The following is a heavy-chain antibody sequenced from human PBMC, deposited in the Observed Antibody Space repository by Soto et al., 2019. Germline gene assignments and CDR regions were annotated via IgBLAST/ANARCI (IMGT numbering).Heavy chain of an antibody. Sequence: SETLSLTCTVSGGSISSYYWSWIRQPAGKGLEWIGRIYTSESTNYNPSLKSRVTMSVDTSKNQFSLKLSSVTAADTAVYYCARVGGEYCGDDCSYYNGMDVWGQGTTVTVSS. CDR2: IYTSEST. CDR3: ARVGGEYCGDDCSYYNGMDV. V-gene: IGHV4-4*07. J-gene: IGHJ6*02. D-gene: IGHD2-21*02. CDR1: GGSISSYY.